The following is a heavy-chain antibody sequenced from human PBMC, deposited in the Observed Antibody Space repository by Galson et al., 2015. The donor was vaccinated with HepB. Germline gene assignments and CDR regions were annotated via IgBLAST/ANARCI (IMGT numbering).Heavy chain of an antibody. CDR2: IRGSDDST. CDR1: KFIFKNYA. Sequence: SLRLSCAASKFIFKNYAMSWVRQAPGKGLEWVSAIRGSDDSTYFADSGKGRFSIFRDNSKNTLYLQLNSLRAEDTAVYYCAAHTADGESTFDFWGQGTLVTVSS. D-gene: IGHD4-17*01. J-gene: IGHJ4*02. CDR3: AAHTADGESTFDF. V-gene: IGHV3-23*01.